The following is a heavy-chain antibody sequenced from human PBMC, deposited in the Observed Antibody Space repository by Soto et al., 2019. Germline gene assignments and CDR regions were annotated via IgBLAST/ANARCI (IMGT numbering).Heavy chain of an antibody. V-gene: IGHV3-66*01. Sequence: EVQLVESGGGLVQPGGSLRLSCAASGFTVSSNYMSWVRQAPGKGLEWVSVIYSGGSTYYADSVKGRFTISRDNSKNTLYLQMNSLRADDTAVYYCARATNYDILTGYDYGMDVWGQGTTVTVSS. J-gene: IGHJ6*02. CDR3: ARATNYDILTGYDYGMDV. D-gene: IGHD3-9*01. CDR1: GFTVSSNY. CDR2: IYSGGST.